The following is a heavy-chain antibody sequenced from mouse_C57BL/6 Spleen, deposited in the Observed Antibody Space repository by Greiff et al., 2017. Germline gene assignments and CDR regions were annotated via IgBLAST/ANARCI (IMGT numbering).Heavy chain of an antibody. CDR3: TTGPSNPRFAY. CDR1: GFNIKDYY. V-gene: IGHV14-1*01. Sequence: EVQLQQSGAELVRPGASVKLSCTASGFNIKDYYMHWVKQRPEQGLEWIGRIDPEDGDTEYAPKFKGKATMTSDTSSNTAYMQLSSLTSDDTAVYYCTTGPSNPRFAYWGQGTLVTVSA. J-gene: IGHJ3*01. CDR2: IDPEDGDT. D-gene: IGHD4-1*01.